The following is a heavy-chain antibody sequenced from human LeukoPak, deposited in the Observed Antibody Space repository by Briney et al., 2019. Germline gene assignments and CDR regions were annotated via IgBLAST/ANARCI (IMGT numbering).Heavy chain of an antibody. CDR3: ARAVRGYSFGSTPTLTFFDY. CDR1: GLTVSGSY. CDR2: MYTGGST. Sequence: GGSLRLSCVASGLTVSGSYMAWVRQPPGKGLEWVSVMYTGGSTYHADSVKDRFTISRDNSKNTVFLQIISLTAEDTAVYYCARAVRGYSFGSTPTLTFFDYWGQGTLVTVSS. J-gene: IGHJ4*02. V-gene: IGHV3-66*01. D-gene: IGHD5-18*01.